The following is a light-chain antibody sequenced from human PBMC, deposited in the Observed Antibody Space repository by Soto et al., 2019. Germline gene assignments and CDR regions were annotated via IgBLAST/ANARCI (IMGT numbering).Light chain of an antibody. Sequence: DIQMTQSPSYLSTSVGDRVTNTCQASQDMSTYLNWYQQKPGKAPTLLTYDASNLETGVTSRFRGSGSVTGFTFTISRLQPEDMATYYCEQYDNLPITYGQGTRLDIK. CDR3: EQYDNLPIT. J-gene: IGKJ5*01. V-gene: IGKV1-33*01. CDR2: DAS. CDR1: QDMSTY.